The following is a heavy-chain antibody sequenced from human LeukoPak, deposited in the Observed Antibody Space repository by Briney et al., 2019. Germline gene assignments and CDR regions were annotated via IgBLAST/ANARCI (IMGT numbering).Heavy chain of an antibody. D-gene: IGHD3-22*01. CDR1: GFTFSSYW. Sequence: GGSLRLSCAASGFTFSSYWMSWVRQAPGKGLEWVANIKQDGSENYYVDSVKGRFTISRDNAKNSLYLQMNTLRVEDTAVYYCARSPEDSSGYYYDDYYYYGMDVWGQGTTVTVSS. V-gene: IGHV3-7*03. CDR3: ARSPEDSSGYYYDDYYYYGMDV. CDR2: IKQDGSEN. J-gene: IGHJ6*02.